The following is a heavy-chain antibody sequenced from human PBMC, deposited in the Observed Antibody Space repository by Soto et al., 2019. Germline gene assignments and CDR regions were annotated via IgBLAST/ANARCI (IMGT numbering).Heavy chain of an antibody. D-gene: IGHD6-13*01. Sequence: GESMKISCKGSGYSFTIYWINWVRQMPGKGLEWMGIIYPGDSDTRYSPSFQGQVTISADKSINTAYLQWRSLKAADTAVYYCARHHGSPGSYFGMDVWGPGTTVTVSS. V-gene: IGHV5-51*01. CDR1: GYSFTIYW. CDR3: ARHHGSPGSYFGMDV. CDR2: IYPGDSDT. J-gene: IGHJ6*02.